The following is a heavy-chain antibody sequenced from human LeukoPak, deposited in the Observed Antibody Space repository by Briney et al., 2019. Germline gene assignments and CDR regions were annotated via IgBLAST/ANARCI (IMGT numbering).Heavy chain of an antibody. D-gene: IGHD2/OR15-2a*01. J-gene: IGHJ6*03. CDR1: GVSFSGYY. Sequence: KPSETLSLTCAVYGVSFSGYYWSWLRQPPGKGLEWIGEINHSGSTNYNPSLKSRVTISVDTSKNQFSLKLSSVTAADTAVYYCARSFLYYYYYMDVWGKGTTVTVSS. CDR3: ARSFLYYYYYMDV. V-gene: IGHV4-34*01. CDR2: INHSGST.